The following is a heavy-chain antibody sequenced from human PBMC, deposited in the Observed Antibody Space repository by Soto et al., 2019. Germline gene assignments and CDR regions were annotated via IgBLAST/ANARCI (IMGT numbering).Heavy chain of an antibody. CDR2: ISYDGSNK. CDR1: GFTFSSYA. D-gene: IGHD1-7*01. V-gene: IGHV3-30-3*01. Sequence: GGSLRLSCAASGFTFSSYAMHWVRQAPGKGLEWVAVISYDGSNKYYADSVKGRFTISRDNSKNTLYLQMNSLRAEDTAVYYCARVTPTIGNYTDYYYYGMDVWGQGPTVTVSS. J-gene: IGHJ6*02. CDR3: ARVTPTIGNYTDYYYYGMDV.